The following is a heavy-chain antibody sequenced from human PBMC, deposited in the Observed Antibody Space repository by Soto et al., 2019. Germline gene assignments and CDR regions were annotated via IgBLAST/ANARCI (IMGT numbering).Heavy chain of an antibody. CDR1: GGSISSGGYY. J-gene: IGHJ6*02. V-gene: IGHV4-31*03. CDR3: ERHSGDLVSGMDV. Sequence: SETLSLTCTVSGGSISSGGYYWSWIRQHPGKGLEWIGYIYYSGSTYYNPSLKSRVTISVDKSKNQFSLNLSSVTAADKAVYYCERHSGDLVSGMDVWGQGTTVTVSS. D-gene: IGHD6-19*01. CDR2: IYYSGST.